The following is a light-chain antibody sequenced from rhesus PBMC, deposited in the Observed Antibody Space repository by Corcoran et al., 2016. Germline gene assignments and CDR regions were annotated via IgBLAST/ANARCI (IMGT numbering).Light chain of an antibody. CDR1: SLKNYY. V-gene: IGLV3S11*01. J-gene: IGLJ1*01. CDR3: GSWDNSGNHYI. Sequence: SSGLTQEPALSVALGHTVRMTCQGDSLKNYYVRWYQQKPGQVPVLVIYGNTNRPSGIPGRFSGSLSGNTGSLTITGAQVEDEADYYCGSWDNSGNHYIFGGGTRLTVL. CDR2: GNT.